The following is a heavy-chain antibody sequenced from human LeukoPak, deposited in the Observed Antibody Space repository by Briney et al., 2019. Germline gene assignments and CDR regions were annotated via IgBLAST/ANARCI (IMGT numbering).Heavy chain of an antibody. CDR2: INNDGNLKTDGRDT. Sequence: GGSLRLSCAASGFTLSNYWMIHWVRQVPGKGLQWVSRINNDGNLKTDGRDTGYADSVKGRFTISTDNAKNTLYLQMNSLRADDTATYYCARDPGVIPVHYMDVWGRGTTVTVSS. J-gene: IGHJ6*03. D-gene: IGHD2/OR15-2a*01. CDR1: GFTLSNYW. CDR3: ARDPGVIPVHYMDV. V-gene: IGHV3-74*01.